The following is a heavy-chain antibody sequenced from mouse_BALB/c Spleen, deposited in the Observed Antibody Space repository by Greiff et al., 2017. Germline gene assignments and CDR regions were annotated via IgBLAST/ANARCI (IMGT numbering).Heavy chain of an antibody. CDR2: ISSGGSYT. CDR3: ARGITTVVATGWYFDV. J-gene: IGHJ1*01. CDR1: GFTFSSYG. D-gene: IGHD1-1*01. Sequence: EVKVEESGGDLVKPGGSLKLSCAASGFTFSSYGMSWVRQTPDKRLEWVATISSGGSYTYYPDSVKGRFTISRDNAKNTLYLQMSSLKSEDTAMYYCARGITTVVATGWYFDVWGAGTTVTVSS. V-gene: IGHV5-6*02.